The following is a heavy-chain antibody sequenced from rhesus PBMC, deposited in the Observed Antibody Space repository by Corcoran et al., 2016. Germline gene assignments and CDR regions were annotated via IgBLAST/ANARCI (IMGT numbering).Heavy chain of an antibody. CDR2: ISGSGGST. J-gene: IGHJ4*01. V-gene: IGHV4-173*01. D-gene: IGHD4-23*01. Sequence: QLQLQESGPGLVKPSEPLSLTCAVSGGSIRSTYWSWIRQPPGKGLEWIGRISGSGGSTDYNPSLKSRVTSSTDTSKNQFSLKLSSGTAADTAVYYCARESYSFASYFDYWGQGVLVTVSS. CDR1: GGSIRSTY. CDR3: ARESYSFASYFDY.